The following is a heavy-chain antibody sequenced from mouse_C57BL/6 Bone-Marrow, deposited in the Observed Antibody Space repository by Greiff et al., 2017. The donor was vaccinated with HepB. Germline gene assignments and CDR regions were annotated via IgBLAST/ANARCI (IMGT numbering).Heavy chain of an antibody. D-gene: IGHD1-1*01. CDR3: TRWAFKPPPITTVPYYFDY. J-gene: IGHJ2*01. Sequence: QVQLQQSGAELVRPGASVTLSCKASGYTFTDYEMHWVKQTPVHGLEWIGAIDPETGGTAYNQKFKGKAILTADKSSSTAYMELRSLTSEDSAVYYCTRWAFKPPPITTVPYYFDYWGQGTTRTVSS. CDR2: IDPETGGT. CDR1: GYTFTDYE. V-gene: IGHV1-15*01.